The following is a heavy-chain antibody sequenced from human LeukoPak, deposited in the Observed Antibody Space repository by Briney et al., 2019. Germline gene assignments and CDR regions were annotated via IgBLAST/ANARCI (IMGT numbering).Heavy chain of an antibody. V-gene: IGHV3-23*01. Sequence: PGGSLRLSCAASGFTFSDYYMSWIRQAPGKGLEWVSAICGSGGSTYYADSVKGGFTISRDNSKNTLYLQMNSLRAEDTAVYYCAKTVRIVVVPPFDYWGQGTLVTVSS. J-gene: IGHJ4*02. CDR3: AKTVRIVVVPPFDY. CDR2: ICGSGGST. CDR1: GFTFSDYY. D-gene: IGHD3-22*01.